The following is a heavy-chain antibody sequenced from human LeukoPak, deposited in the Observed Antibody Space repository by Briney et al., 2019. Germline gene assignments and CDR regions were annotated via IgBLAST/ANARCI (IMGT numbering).Heavy chain of an antibody. V-gene: IGHV1-18*01. CDR2: ISTYNGNI. Sequence: ASVKVSCKASGYSXSTYGISWVRQAPGQGLEWMGWISTYNGNINYAQKFQGRVTMTTDTSASTAYMELRSLRSDDTAVYYCARDFLTGYIDYWGQGTLVTVSS. J-gene: IGHJ4*02. CDR1: GYSXSTYG. CDR3: ARDFLTGYIDY. D-gene: IGHD3-9*01.